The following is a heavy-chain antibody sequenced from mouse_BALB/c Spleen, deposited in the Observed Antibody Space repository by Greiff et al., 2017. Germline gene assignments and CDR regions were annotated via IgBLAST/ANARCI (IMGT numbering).Heavy chain of an antibody. CDR2: IWAGGST. Sequence: VQLQQSGPGLVAPSQSLSITCTVSGFSLTSYGVHWVRQPPGKGLEWLGVIWAGGSTNYNSALMSRLSISKDNSKSQVFLKMNSLQTDDTAMYYCARGGDGSSYVYGMDYWGQGTAVTVSS. J-gene: IGHJ4*01. V-gene: IGHV2-9*02. CDR1: GFSLTSYG. CDR3: ARGGDGSSYVYGMDY. D-gene: IGHD1-1*01.